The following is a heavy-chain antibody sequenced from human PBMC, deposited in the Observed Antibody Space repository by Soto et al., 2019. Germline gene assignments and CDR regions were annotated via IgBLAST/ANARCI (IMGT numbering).Heavy chain of an antibody. J-gene: IGHJ3*02. CDR2: ISSSSSYT. CDR1: GFTFSDYY. Sequence: GGSLRLSCAASGFTFSDYYMSWIRQAPGKGLEWVSYISSSSSYTNYADSVKGRFTISRDNAKNSLYLQMNSLRAEDTAVYYCARDHVRKTYYYDSSGIDAFDIWGQGTMVTVSS. V-gene: IGHV3-11*06. CDR3: ARDHVRKTYYYDSSGIDAFDI. D-gene: IGHD3-22*01.